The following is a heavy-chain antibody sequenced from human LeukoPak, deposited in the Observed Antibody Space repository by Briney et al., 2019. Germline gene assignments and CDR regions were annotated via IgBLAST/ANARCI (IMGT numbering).Heavy chain of an antibody. CDR1: GFTFSSYW. Sequence: PGGSLRLSCAASGFTFSSYWMHWVRQAPGKGLVWVSRINTDGSSTSYADSVKGRFTISRDNAKNTLYLQMNSLRAEDTAVYYCARDRSSQGWFDPWGQGTLVTVSS. V-gene: IGHV3-74*01. CDR2: INTDGSST. D-gene: IGHD6-13*01. J-gene: IGHJ5*02. CDR3: ARDRSSQGWFDP.